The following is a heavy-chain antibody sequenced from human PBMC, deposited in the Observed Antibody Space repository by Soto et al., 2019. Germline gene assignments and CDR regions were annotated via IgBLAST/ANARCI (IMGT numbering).Heavy chain of an antibody. V-gene: IGHV1-3*01. D-gene: IGHD3-3*01. Sequence: VSVKVSCKATGYSVKNYAVHWVRQAPGQRLEWMGFTNEGSGNTRFSQKFQGRISITRDTSASTVYLDLSSLTSEDTAIYYCARDDRSVSGVVTLDHWGPGTLVTVS. CDR2: TNEGSGNT. CDR3: ARDDRSVSGVVTLDH. J-gene: IGHJ4*02. CDR1: GYSVKNYA.